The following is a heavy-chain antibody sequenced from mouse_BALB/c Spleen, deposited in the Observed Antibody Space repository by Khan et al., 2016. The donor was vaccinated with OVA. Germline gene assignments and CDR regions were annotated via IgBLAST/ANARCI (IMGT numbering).Heavy chain of an antibody. V-gene: IGHV1-5*01. J-gene: IGHJ2*01. CDR1: GYTFTNYW. D-gene: IGHD2-1*01. CDR3: TRNGFGNYESWDY. Sequence: VQLQQPGTVLARPGASVKMSCKGSGYTFTNYWMHWVKQRPGQGLEWIGVIYPGNSDTNYNQKFKGKAKLTAVTSTSTAYMELNSLTNEDSAVYYCTRNGFGNYESWDYWGQGTTLTGSS. CDR2: IYPGNSDT.